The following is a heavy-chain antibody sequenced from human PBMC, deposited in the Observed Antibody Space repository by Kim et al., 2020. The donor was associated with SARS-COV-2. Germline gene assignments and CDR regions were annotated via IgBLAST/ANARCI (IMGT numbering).Heavy chain of an antibody. J-gene: IGHJ6*02. CDR2: ISSSSSYI. CDR1: GFTFSSYS. V-gene: IGHV3-21*01. CDR3: ARVIAAAGTGSYANNYYGMDV. D-gene: IGHD6-13*01. Sequence: GGSLRLSCAASGFTFSSYSMNWVRQAPGKGLEWVSSISSSSSYIYYADSVKGRFTISRDNAKNSLYLQMNSLRAEDTAVYYCARVIAAAGTGSYANNYYGMDVWGQGTTVTVSS.